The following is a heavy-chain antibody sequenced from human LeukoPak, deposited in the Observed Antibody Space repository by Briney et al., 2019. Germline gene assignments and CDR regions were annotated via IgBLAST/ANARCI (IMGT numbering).Heavy chain of an antibody. CDR1: GFIFRNAH. Sequence: GGSLRLSCGASGFIFRNAHMTWVRQAPGKGLEWIGRIMSNPAGGTSNYGAAVKGRFTISRDDSRNILYLQLTNVRADDTAVYYCTTLAYDVHYWGRGTLVTVSS. V-gene: IGHV3-15*01. D-gene: IGHD3-3*01. CDR2: IMSNPAGGTS. J-gene: IGHJ4*02. CDR3: TTLAYDVHY.